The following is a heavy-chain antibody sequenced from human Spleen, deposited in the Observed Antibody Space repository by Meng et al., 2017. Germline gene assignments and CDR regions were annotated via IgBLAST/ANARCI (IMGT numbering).Heavy chain of an antibody. V-gene: IGHV4-39*07. CDR3: ARTSLIVRREQRQMGPSDTYYYGSGSYIFDY. Sequence: SETLSLTCTVSGGSISSSSYYWGWIRQPPGKGLEWIGSIYYSGSTYYNPSLKSRVTISVDTSKNQFSLKLSSVTAADTAVYYCARTSLIVRREQRQMGPSDTYYYGSGSYIFDYWGQGTLVTVSS. CDR2: IYYSGST. CDR1: GGSISSSSYY. J-gene: IGHJ4*02. D-gene: IGHD3-10*01.